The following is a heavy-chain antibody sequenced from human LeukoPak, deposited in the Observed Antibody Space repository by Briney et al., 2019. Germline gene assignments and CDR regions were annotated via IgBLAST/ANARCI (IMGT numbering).Heavy chain of an antibody. J-gene: IGHJ4*02. CDR3: ARENYFDY. CDR1: GGSISSFY. CDR2: IHYSGST. V-gene: IGHV4-59*01. Sequence: SETLSLTCTVSGGSISSFYWGWIRQLPGKGPEWIGFIHYSGSTNYNPSLKSRVTISVDTSKNQFSLKMRSVTAADTAVYYCARENYFDYWGQGTLVTVSS.